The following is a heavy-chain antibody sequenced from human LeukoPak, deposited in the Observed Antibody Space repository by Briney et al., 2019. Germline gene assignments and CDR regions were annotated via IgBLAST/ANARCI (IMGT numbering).Heavy chain of an antibody. V-gene: IGHV3-23*01. Sequence: GGSLRLSCAASGFTFSSYAMNWVRQAPGKGLEWVSAISHSGVTTYYADSVKGRFTISRDNSKNTLYLQMNSLRADDTAVYYCAKAPPPYCSGGSCFDAFDIWGQGTMVTVSS. J-gene: IGHJ3*02. CDR1: GFTFSSYA. D-gene: IGHD2-15*01. CDR3: AKAPPPYCSGGSCFDAFDI. CDR2: ISHSGVTT.